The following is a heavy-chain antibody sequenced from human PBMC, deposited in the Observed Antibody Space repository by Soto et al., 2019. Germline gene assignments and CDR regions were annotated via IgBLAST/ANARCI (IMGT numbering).Heavy chain of an antibody. D-gene: IGHD6-13*01. CDR1: GGSFSGYY. V-gene: IGHV4-34*01. Sequence: SETLSLTCAAYGGSFSGYYWSWIRQPPGKGLEWIGEINHSGSTNYNPSLKSRVTISVDTSKNQFSLKLSSVTAADTAVYYCARGLSGVIAAAGTPLWFDPWGQGILVTVSS. J-gene: IGHJ5*02. CDR2: INHSGST. CDR3: ARGLSGVIAAAGTPLWFDP.